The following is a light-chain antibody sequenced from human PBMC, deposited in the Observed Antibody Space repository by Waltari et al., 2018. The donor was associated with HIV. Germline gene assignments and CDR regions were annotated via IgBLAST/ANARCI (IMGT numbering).Light chain of an antibody. J-gene: IGLJ2*01. CDR1: SSDVGGYNY. Sequence: QSALTQPASVSGSPGQSITFSCTGTSSDVGGYNYVSWYQQHPGKAPKRMIYEVSNRPSGVSNRFSGSKSGNTASLTISGLQAEDEADYYCSSYTSSSTPVFGGGTKLTVL. CDR2: EVS. CDR3: SSYTSSSTPV. V-gene: IGLV2-14*01.